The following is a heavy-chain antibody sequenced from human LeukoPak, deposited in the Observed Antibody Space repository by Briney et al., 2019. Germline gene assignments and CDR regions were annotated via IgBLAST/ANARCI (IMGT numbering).Heavy chain of an antibody. CDR2: ISAYNDNT. Sequence: ASVKVSCKASGYTFTSYGISWVRQAAGQGLEGMGWISAYNDNTNYARKLQGRVTLTTTTYTSTAYMELRSLRPDDTAVYYCARYSSGWYKLRNDYWGQGTLVTVSS. J-gene: IGHJ4*02. D-gene: IGHD6-19*01. CDR3: ARYSSGWYKLRNDY. V-gene: IGHV1-18*01. CDR1: GYTFTSYG.